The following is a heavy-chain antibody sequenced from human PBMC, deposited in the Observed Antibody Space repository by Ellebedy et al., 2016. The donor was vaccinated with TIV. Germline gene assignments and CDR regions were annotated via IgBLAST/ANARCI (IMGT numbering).Heavy chain of an antibody. D-gene: IGHD2-15*01. Sequence: GESLKISXVVSGFAITHNYMSWVRRAPGKGLEWVSTIYSGGTTYSVDSVKGRFTFSRDNSKNSVFLHMHSLRAEDTAVYYCASLYCSAGSCHVDYWGLGSLVTVSS. CDR3: ASLYCSAGSCHVDY. V-gene: IGHV3-53*01. J-gene: IGHJ4*02. CDR2: IYSGGTT. CDR1: GFAITHNY.